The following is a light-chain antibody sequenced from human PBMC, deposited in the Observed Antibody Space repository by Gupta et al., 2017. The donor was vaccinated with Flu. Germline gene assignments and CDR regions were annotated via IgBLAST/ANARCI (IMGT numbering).Light chain of an antibody. Sequence: ISNIVSYFFSLYQQLPGTAPKVLIYEDIVLPSGIPYRFSASMSVTSATLAITGLQTGDEAAFYCATWDTTLSVMVFGGGTKLTVL. V-gene: IGLV1-51*01. CDR2: EDI. CDR1: ISNIVSYF. CDR3: ATWDTTLSVMV. J-gene: IGLJ3*02.